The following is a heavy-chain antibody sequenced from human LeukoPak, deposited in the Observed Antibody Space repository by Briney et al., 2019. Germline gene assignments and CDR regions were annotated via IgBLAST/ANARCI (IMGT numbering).Heavy chain of an antibody. CDR3: AGLYSSSVAWFDP. CDR2: IYYSGST. CDR1: GGSFSGYY. D-gene: IGHD6-6*01. J-gene: IGHJ5*02. V-gene: IGHV4-34*01. Sequence: SETLSLTCAVYGGSFSGYYWSWIRQPPGKGLEWIGSIYYSGSTYYNPSLKSRVTISVDTSKNQFSLKLSSVTAADTAVYYCAGLYSSSVAWFDPWGQGTLVTVSS.